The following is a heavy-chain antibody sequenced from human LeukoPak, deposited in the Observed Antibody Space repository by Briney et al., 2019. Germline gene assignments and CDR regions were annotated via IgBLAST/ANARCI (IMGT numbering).Heavy chain of an antibody. J-gene: IGHJ4*02. CDR1: GYFLSSGYY. Sequence: SETVSLTCAVSGYFLSSGYYCGWSRQPPGKGLEWVVSFYHSGCTYYNPTLQSRVTISVDTSMNEFSLKPSAVTDADTPGAYCARHRRAHRHYYDSSGYLIDYWGQGTLVTVSS. CDR3: ARHRRAHRHYYDSSGYLIDY. V-gene: IGHV4-38-2*01. CDR2: FYHSGCT. D-gene: IGHD3-22*01.